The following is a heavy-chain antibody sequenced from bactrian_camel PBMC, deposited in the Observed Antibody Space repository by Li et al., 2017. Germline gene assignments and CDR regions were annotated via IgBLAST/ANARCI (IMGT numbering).Heavy chain of an antibody. CDR3: ANGPKETTGWATSSPHNY. CDR2: IDSLHMT. CDR1: ADTTTDYC. V-gene: IGHV3S53*01. D-gene: IGHD5*01. Sequence: QVQLVESGGGSVQSGGSLRLSCAVSADTTTDYCMGWVRQAPGEERVQVAVIDSLHMTSYADSVKGRFTISRDNAKNTVYLQLNSLNTDDMAMYYCANGPKETTGWATSSPHNYWGQGTQVTVS. J-gene: IGHJ4*01.